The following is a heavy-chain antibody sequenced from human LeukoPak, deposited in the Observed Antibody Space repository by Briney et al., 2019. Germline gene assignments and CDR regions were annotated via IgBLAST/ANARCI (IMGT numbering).Heavy chain of an antibody. CDR3: ARGGGLLSYYYMDV. Sequence: SETLSLTCTVSTGSISSNNHYWGWIRQPQGKKLEWIGSIDYSGRTDYNPSLKSRVTISVDTSKNQFSLKLSSVTAADTAVYYCARGGGLLSYYYMDVWGKGTTVTISS. CDR1: TGSISSNNHY. CDR2: IDYSGRT. V-gene: IGHV4-39*07. J-gene: IGHJ6*03. D-gene: IGHD2-2*01.